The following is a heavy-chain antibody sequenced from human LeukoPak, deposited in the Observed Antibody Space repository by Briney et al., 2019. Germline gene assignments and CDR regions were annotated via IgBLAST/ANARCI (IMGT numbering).Heavy chain of an antibody. D-gene: IGHD5-18*01. J-gene: IGHJ4*02. CDR3: ARSSYGPVFDY. V-gene: IGHV1-2*06. CDR2: INPDNGGT. CDR1: GYTFTGYY. Sequence: ASVKVSCKASGYTFTGYYMHWVRQAPGQGLEWMGRINPDNGGTNYAQKFQGRVTITADESTSTAYMELSSLRSEDTAVYYCARSSYGPVFDYWGQGTLVTVSS.